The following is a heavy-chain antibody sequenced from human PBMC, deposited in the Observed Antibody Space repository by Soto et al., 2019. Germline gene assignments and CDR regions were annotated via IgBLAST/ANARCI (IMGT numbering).Heavy chain of an antibody. CDR2: VYYSGTT. D-gene: IGHD3-10*01. CDR3: ARLVGRRFGDLLYYKWFDP. Sequence: SETLSLTCSVSGGSVNNKTYYWSWIRQPPGKRLEWIGYVYYSGTTNYNPSLKSRVTISIDMSKNQFSLRLSSVTAADTALYHCARLVGRRFGDLLYYKWFDPWGQGTLVTVSS. CDR1: GGSVNNKTYY. V-gene: IGHV4-61*01. J-gene: IGHJ5*02.